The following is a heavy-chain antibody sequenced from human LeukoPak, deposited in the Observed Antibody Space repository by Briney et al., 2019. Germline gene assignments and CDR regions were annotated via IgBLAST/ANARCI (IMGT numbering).Heavy chain of an antibody. CDR3: ARSYCSGVTCPFDY. CDR2: ISSGSNTR. CDR1: GFTFSSHD. J-gene: IGHJ4*02. V-gene: IGHV3-48*02. D-gene: IGHD2-15*01. Sequence: GGSLRLSCAASGFTFSSHDMNWVRQAPGKGLEWVSYISSGSNTRYYADSVKGRFTISRDNAKDSLYLQMNSLRDEDTAVYYCARSYCSGVTCPFDYWGQGTPVTVSS.